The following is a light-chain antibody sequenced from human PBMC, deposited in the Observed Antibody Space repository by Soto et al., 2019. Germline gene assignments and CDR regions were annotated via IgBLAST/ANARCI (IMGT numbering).Light chain of an antibody. Sequence: EIVLTQSPGTLSLSPGERATLSCRASQSVSSSYLAWYQQKPGQAPRLLIYGASSRATGVPDSFSGSGSGTDFTLTISRLEPEDFAVYYCQQYGSSPLYPFGQGTKLEIK. J-gene: IGKJ2*01. CDR1: QSVSSSY. V-gene: IGKV3-20*01. CDR3: QQYGSSPLYP. CDR2: GAS.